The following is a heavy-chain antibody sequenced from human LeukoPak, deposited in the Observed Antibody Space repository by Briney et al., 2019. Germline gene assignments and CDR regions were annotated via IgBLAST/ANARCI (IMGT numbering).Heavy chain of an antibody. V-gene: IGHV3-23*01. CDR2: ITGSGGST. D-gene: IGHD5-18*01. CDR3: AKDTASSWWYFDL. CDR1: GFTFSSYA. Sequence: GGSLRLSCAASGFTFSSYAMSWVRQAPGKGLEWVSAITGSGGSTYYADSVKGWFTISRDNSKNTLYLQMNSLRAEDTAVYYCAKDTASSWWYFDLWGRGTLVTVSS. J-gene: IGHJ2*01.